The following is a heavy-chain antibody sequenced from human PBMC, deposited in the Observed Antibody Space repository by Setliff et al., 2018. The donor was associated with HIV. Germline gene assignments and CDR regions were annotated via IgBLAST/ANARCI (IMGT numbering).Heavy chain of an antibody. J-gene: IGHJ4*02. D-gene: IGHD5-18*01. CDR3: ARDRKQLWIYYFDY. Sequence: ASVKVSCKASGYTFTSYSIHWVRQAPGQRLEWMGWINAGDGNTKYSQKFQGRVTITRDTSASTAYMELSSLRSEDTAVYYCARDRKQLWIYYFDYWGQGTRVTVS. CDR1: GYTFTSYS. V-gene: IGHV1-3*01. CDR2: INAGDGNT.